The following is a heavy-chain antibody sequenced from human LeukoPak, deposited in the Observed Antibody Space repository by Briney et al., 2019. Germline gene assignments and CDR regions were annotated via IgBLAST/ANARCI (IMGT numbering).Heavy chain of an antibody. V-gene: IGHV3-30*15. Sequence: GGSLRLSCAPSGFTLTYYAMHCVGHAPGKGREWEAVTSYDGNKKSYSDSVKGRFSISRDSSKNTLYLQMSSLRAEDTAVYYCARSSYDYGGIEGPFDYWGQGALVTVSS. J-gene: IGHJ4*02. CDR2: TSYDGNKK. D-gene: IGHD4-23*01. CDR3: ARSSYDYGGIEGPFDY. CDR1: GFTLTYYA.